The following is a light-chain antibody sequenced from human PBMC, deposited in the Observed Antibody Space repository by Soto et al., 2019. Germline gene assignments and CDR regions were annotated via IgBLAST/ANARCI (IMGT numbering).Light chain of an antibody. CDR2: DAS. J-gene: IGKJ4*01. V-gene: IGKV3-11*01. CDR3: QQCGRSPFT. Sequence: EIVLTQSPATLSLSPGERATLSCRASQSVSSYLAWYQQKPGQAPRLLIYDASNRATGIPARFSGSGSGTDFTLTISSLEPEDFAVYYCQQCGRSPFTFGGGTKVDIK. CDR1: QSVSSY.